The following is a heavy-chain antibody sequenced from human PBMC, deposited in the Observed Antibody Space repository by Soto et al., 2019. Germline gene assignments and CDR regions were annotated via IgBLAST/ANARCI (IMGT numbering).Heavy chain of an antibody. CDR2: IYYSGST. D-gene: IGHD1-26*01. CDR3: ARDPKWELLLDYYYYGMDV. CDR1: GGSISSGDYY. Sequence: SETLSLTCTVSGGSISSGDYYWSWIRQPPGRGLEWIGYIYYSGSTYYNPSLKRRVTISVDTSKNQFSLKLSSVTAADTAVYYCARDPKWELLLDYYYYGMDVWGQGTTVT. V-gene: IGHV4-30-4*01. J-gene: IGHJ6*02.